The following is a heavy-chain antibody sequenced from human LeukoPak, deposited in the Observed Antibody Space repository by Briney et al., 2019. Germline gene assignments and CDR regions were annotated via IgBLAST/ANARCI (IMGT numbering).Heavy chain of an antibody. Sequence: ASVKVTCKASGCTFTDYYLHWVRQAPGQGLEWMGWINPHSGGTDHAHKFQGRVTMTRDTSISTAYMDLSRLRSDATAVYYCARDMDSGPDFFDYWGLGTLVTVSS. J-gene: IGHJ4*02. CDR2: INPHSGGT. V-gene: IGHV1-2*02. CDR3: ARDMDSGPDFFDY. D-gene: IGHD1-26*01. CDR1: GCTFTDYY.